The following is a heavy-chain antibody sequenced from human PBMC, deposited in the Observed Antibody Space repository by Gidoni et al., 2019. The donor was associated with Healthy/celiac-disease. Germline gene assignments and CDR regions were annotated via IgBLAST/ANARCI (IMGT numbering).Heavy chain of an antibody. CDR1: GGPLRSYA. CDR3: ARGRGVSIAAAGYYCDY. CDR2: IITIFGTA. Sequence: HLVQSRGEVHKPGPSLKVSCKPPGGPLRSYAISCVRQAPGQGLEWMGGIITIFGTANYAQKFKGRVTITADKSTSTADMELSSMRSEDTAVYYCARGRGVSIAAAGYYCDYWGQGTPVTVSS. J-gene: IGHJ4*02. D-gene: IGHD6-13*01. V-gene: IGHV1-69*06.